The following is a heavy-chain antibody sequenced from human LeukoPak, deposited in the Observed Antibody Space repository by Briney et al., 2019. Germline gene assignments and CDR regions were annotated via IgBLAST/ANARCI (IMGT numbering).Heavy chain of an antibody. J-gene: IGHJ4*02. D-gene: IGHD2-15*01. Sequence: SETLSLTCTVSGGSVSSGSYYWSWIRQPPGKGLEWIGYIYYSGSTNYNPSLKSRVIISVDTSKNQFSLKLSSVTAADTAVYYCARGYCGGGSCYSFDYWGQGTLVTVSS. CDR3: ARGYCGGGSCYSFDY. CDR1: GGSVSSGSYY. CDR2: IYYSGST. V-gene: IGHV4-61*01.